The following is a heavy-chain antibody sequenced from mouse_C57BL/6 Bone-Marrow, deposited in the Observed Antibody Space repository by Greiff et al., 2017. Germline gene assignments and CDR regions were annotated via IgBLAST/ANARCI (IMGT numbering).Heavy chain of an antibody. J-gene: IGHJ4*01. CDR2: IYPGGGYT. D-gene: IGHD2-1*01. CDR3: AKYGNEIYYAMDY. CDR1: GYTFTNYW. V-gene: IGHV1-63*01. Sequence: VQLQQSGAELVRPGTSVKMSCKASGYTFTNYWIGWAKQRPGHGLEWIGDIYPGGGYTNYNEKFKGKATLTADKSSSTAYMQFSSLTSEDSAIYYCAKYGNEIYYAMDYWGQGTSVTVSS.